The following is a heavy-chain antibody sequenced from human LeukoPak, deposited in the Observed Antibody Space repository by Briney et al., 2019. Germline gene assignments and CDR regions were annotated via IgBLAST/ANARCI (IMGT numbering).Heavy chain of an antibody. CDR3: SRGGHVDY. Sequence: GGSLRLSCVVSGITFSAYWMTWVRQAPGKGLEWVANIKEDGSQKYYVDSVKGRFSISRDNAKNSLYLEMTSLRAEDTAVYYCSRGGHVDYCGQGTLVTVSS. V-gene: IGHV3-7*01. CDR2: IKEDGSQK. CDR1: GITFSAYW. J-gene: IGHJ4*02. D-gene: IGHD3-16*01.